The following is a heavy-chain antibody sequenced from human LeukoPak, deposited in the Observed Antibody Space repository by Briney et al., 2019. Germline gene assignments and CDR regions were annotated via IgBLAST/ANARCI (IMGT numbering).Heavy chain of an antibody. V-gene: IGHV1-3*01. D-gene: IGHD3-9*01. CDR2: INAGNGNT. Sequence: ASVKVSCKASGYTFTSYAMHWVRQAPGQRLEWMGWINAGNGNTKYSQKFQGRVTITRDTSASTAYMELSSLGSEDTAVYYCARDPQYDILTGSWFDPWGQGTLVTVSS. CDR1: GYTFTSYA. J-gene: IGHJ5*02. CDR3: ARDPQYDILTGSWFDP.